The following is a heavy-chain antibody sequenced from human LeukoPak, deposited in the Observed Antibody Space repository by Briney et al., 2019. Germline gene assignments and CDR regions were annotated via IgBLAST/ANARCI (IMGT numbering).Heavy chain of an antibody. V-gene: IGHV3-30*02. Sequence: GGSLRLSCAASGFTFSSYVMHWVRQAPGKGLEWVAFIRYDGSNKYHADSVKGRFTISRDNSKNTVDLQMNSLRPEDTAVYFCAKEYGYDYNYFYSMDVWGKGTTVTISS. CDR1: GFTFSSYV. D-gene: IGHD1-1*01. J-gene: IGHJ6*03. CDR2: IRYDGSNK. CDR3: AKEYGYDYNYFYSMDV.